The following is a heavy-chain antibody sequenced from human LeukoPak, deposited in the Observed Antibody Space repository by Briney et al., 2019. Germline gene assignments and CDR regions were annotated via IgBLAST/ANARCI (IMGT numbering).Heavy chain of an antibody. CDR1: GFTFSSYA. J-gene: IGHJ4*02. D-gene: IGHD2-2*01. Sequence: GRSLRLSCAASGFTFSSYAMSWVRQAPGTGLEWVSAISGSGGSTYYADSVKGRFTISGDNSKNTLYLQMNSLRAEDTAVYYCAKDAVIVVVPAALFDYWGQGTLVTVSS. V-gene: IGHV3-23*01. CDR3: AKDAVIVVVPAALFDY. CDR2: ISGSGGST.